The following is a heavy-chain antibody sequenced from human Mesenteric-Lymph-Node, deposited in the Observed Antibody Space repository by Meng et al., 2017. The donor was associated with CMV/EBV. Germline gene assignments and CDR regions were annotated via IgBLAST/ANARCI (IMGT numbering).Heavy chain of an antibody. V-gene: IGHV1-8*02. D-gene: IGHD6-19*01. CDR1: GYTFTSYG. Sequence: ASVKVSCKASGYTFTSYGISWVRQAPGQGLEWMGWMNPNSGNTGYAQKFQGRVTMTRNTSISTAYMELSSLRSEDTAVYYCARRQEDSSGYFLDWGQGTMVTVS. CDR2: MNPNSGNT. J-gene: IGHJ4*02. CDR3: ARRQEDSSGYFLD.